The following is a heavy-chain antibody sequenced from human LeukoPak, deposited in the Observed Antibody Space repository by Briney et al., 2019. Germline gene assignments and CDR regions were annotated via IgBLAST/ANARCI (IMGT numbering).Heavy chain of an antibody. Sequence: PSQTLSLTCAISGDSVSSNSAAWNWIRQSPSRGLEWLGRTYYRSKWYNDYAVSVKSRITINPDTSKNQFSLQLHSVTPEDTAVYYCARVGDMITFGGVIVEGYFDYWGQGTLVTVSS. CDR2: TYYRSKWYN. J-gene: IGHJ4*02. CDR3: ARVGDMITFGGVIVEGYFDY. CDR1: GDSVSSNSAA. V-gene: IGHV6-1*01. D-gene: IGHD3-16*02.